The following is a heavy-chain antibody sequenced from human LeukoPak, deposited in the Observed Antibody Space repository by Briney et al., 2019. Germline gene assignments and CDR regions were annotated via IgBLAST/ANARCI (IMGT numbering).Heavy chain of an antibody. CDR3: ARHVVSGWFDP. V-gene: IGHV4-34*01. J-gene: IGHJ5*02. CDR2: INHSGST. Sequence: SETLSLTCAVYGGSFSGYYWSWIRQPPGKGLEWIGEINHSGSTNYNPSLKSRVTISVDTSKNQFSLKLSSVTAADTAVYYCARHVVSGWFDPWGQGTLVTVSS. D-gene: IGHD2-15*01. CDR1: GGSFSGYY.